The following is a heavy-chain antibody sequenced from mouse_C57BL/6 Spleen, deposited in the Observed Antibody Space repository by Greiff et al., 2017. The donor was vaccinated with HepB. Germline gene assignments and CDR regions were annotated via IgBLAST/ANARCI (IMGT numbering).Heavy chain of an antibody. Sequence: VKLQQPGAELVKPGASVKLSCKASGYTFTSYWMHWVKQRPGQGLEWIGMIHPNSGSTNYNEKFKSKATLTVDKSSSTAYMQLSSLTSEDSAVYYCAYYGSSYVEFAYWGQGTLVTVSA. D-gene: IGHD1-1*01. CDR3: AYYGSSYVEFAY. CDR1: GYTFTSYW. V-gene: IGHV1-64*01. CDR2: IHPNSGST. J-gene: IGHJ3*01.